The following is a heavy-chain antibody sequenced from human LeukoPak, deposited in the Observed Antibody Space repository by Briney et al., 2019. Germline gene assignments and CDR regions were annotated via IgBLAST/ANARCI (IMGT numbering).Heavy chain of an antibody. CDR2: INSDGSST. CDR3: AREDYYDILAGGDRAFDI. J-gene: IGHJ3*02. V-gene: IGHV3-74*01. D-gene: IGHD3-9*01. Sequence: PGGALRLSCAASGFTFSSYWMHWVRQAPGKGLVWVSRINSDGSSTSYADTVKGRFTISRENAKNTLYLQMNSLRDEDTAVYYCAREDYYDILAGGDRAFDIWGQGTMVTVSS. CDR1: GFTFSSYW.